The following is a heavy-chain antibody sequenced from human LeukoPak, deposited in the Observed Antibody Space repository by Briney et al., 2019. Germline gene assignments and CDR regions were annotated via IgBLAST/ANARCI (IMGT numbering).Heavy chain of an antibody. V-gene: IGHV3-33*01. CDR3: ARGDGYNDAEYLQH. CDR2: VWYDGSNK. D-gene: IGHD5-24*01. J-gene: IGHJ1*01. CDR1: GFTFSSYG. Sequence: EGSLRLSCAASGFTFSSYGMHWVRQAPGKGLEWVAVVWYDGSNKYYGDSVKGRFTISRDNSKKTLYLQMNSLRVEDTAVYYCARGDGYNDAEYLQHWGQGTLVTVS.